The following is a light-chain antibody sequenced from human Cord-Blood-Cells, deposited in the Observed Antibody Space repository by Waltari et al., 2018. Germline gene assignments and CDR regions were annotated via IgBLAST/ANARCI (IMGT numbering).Light chain of an antibody. J-gene: IGLJ3*02. CDR2: RNN. V-gene: IGLV10-54*01. Sequence: QAGLTQPPSVSKGSRPNATLTCTGNSNDVAQQAAAWLQQHQGHPPKLLSYRNNNRPSGISERLSASRSGNTASLTITGLQPEDEADYYCSAWDSSLSAWVFGGGTKLTVL. CDR3: SAWDSSLSAWV. CDR1: SNDVAQQA.